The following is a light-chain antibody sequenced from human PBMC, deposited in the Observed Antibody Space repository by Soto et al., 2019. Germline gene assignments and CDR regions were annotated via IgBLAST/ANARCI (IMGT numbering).Light chain of an antibody. Sequence: DIQMTQSPSSLSASVRDRVTITCRASQSISSYLNWYQQKPGKAPKLLIYAASSLQSGVPSRFSGSGSGTDFTLTVSSLQPEDFATYYCQQANSFPHTFGGGTKVEI. CDR1: QSISSY. J-gene: IGKJ4*01. V-gene: IGKV1-39*01. CDR2: AAS. CDR3: QQANSFPHT.